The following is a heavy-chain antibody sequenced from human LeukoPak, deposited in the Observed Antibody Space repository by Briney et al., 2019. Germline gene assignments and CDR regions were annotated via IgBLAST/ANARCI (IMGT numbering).Heavy chain of an antibody. V-gene: IGHV4-39*01. J-gene: IGHJ3*02. D-gene: IGHD7-27*01. CDR3: GGGETPEAFDI. Sequence: SETLSLTCSVSGGSISSTSYYWGWIRQPPGKGLEWIGRIYYSGNTYYNPSLKSRVAISVDTSKNQFSLKLSSVTAADTAVYYCGGGETPEAFDIWGQGTMVTVSS. CDR2: IYYSGNT. CDR1: GGSISSTSYY.